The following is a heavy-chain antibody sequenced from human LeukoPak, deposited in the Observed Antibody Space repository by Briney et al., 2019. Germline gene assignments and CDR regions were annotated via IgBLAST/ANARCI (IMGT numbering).Heavy chain of an antibody. CDR3: ARFSANYYGGNSVYFDY. Sequence: SETLSLTCTVSGYSISSGYYWGWIRQPPGKGLEWIGSIYHSGSTYYNPSLKSRVTISVETSKNQFSLKLSSVTAADTAVYYCARFSANYYGGNSVYFDYWGQGTLVTVSS. CDR2: IYHSGST. CDR1: GYSISSGYY. D-gene: IGHD4-23*01. V-gene: IGHV4-38-2*02. J-gene: IGHJ4*02.